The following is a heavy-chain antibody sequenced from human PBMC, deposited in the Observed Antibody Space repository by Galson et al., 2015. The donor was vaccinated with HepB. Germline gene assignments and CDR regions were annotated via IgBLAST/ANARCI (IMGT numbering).Heavy chain of an antibody. J-gene: IGHJ4*02. V-gene: IGHV3-30*03. CDR1: GFTFSSYG. D-gene: IGHD1-26*01. Sequence: SLRLSCAASGFTFSSYGMHWVRQAPGKGLEWVAVISYDGNNKYYADSVKGRFTISRDNSKNTLYLQMNSLRAEDTAVYYCIGGSHAAYWGQGTLVTVSP. CDR2: ISYDGNNK. CDR3: IGGSHAAY.